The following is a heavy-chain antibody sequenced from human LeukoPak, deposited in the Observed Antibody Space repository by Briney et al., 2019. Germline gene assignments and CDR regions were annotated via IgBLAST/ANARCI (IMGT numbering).Heavy chain of an antibody. Sequence: GASVKVSCKASGYTFTSYYMHWVRQAPGKGLEWVAVISSDGSDKYYGDSVRGRFTLSRDNSRNTLYLQMNFLRVEDTAVYYCARFGDFSSLDYWGQGTLVTVSS. D-gene: IGHD3-16*01. J-gene: IGHJ4*02. CDR2: ISSDGSDK. CDR1: GYTFTSYY. CDR3: ARFGDFSSLDY. V-gene: IGHV3-30*04.